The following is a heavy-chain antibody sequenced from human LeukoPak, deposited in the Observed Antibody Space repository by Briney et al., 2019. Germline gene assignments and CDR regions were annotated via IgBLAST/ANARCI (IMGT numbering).Heavy chain of an antibody. CDR1: GGSISSSSYY. Sequence: SSETLSLTCTVSGGSISSSSYYWGWIRQPPGKGLEWIGSIYYSGSTYYNPSLKSRVTISVDTSKNQFSLKLSSVTAADTAVYYCARDRVWFGELLPFDYWGQGTLVTVSS. J-gene: IGHJ4*02. CDR3: ARDRVWFGELLPFDY. CDR2: IYYSGST. D-gene: IGHD3-10*01. V-gene: IGHV4-39*07.